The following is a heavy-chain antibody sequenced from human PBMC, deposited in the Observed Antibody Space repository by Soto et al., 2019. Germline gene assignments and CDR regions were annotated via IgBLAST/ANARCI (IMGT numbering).Heavy chain of an antibody. CDR1: GYDFNSYG. V-gene: IGHV1-18*01. D-gene: IGHD1-1*01. CDR2: VSPYNGGK. Sequence: ASMKVSCKTSGYDFNSYGITWVREAPGQGLEWMGWVSPYNGGKKYPQQLEGRLIMTTDTSTSTAYLELRSLTSDDTAVYYCARDSPHETRNEWFDPWGQGTLVTVSS. J-gene: IGHJ5*02. CDR3: ARDSPHETRNEWFDP.